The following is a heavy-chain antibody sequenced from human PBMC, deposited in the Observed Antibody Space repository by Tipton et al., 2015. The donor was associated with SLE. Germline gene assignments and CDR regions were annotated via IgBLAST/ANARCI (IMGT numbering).Heavy chain of an antibody. CDR3: ARPNWALGWFDP. D-gene: IGHD1-1*01. J-gene: IGHJ5*02. CDR2: INHSGST. CDR1: GGSISSGGFS. Sequence: TLSLTCAVSGGSISSGGFSWSWIRQPPGKGLEWIGEINHSGSTNYNPSLKSRVTISVDTSKNQFSLKLSSVTAADTAVYYCARPNWALGWFDPWGQGTLVTVSS. V-gene: IGHV4-30-2*01.